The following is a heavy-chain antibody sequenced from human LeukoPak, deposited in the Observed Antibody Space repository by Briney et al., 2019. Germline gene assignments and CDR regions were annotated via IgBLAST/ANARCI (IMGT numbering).Heavy chain of an antibody. CDR1: GGSISGHY. D-gene: IGHD4-17*01. Sequence: SETLSLTCTVSGGSISGHYWSWVRQPPGKGLEWIAYISYRGVTDFNPSLKSRVAISVDTSTNQFSLRLRSVTAADTAIYYCARGVTVTRLDYWGQGALVTVSS. CDR2: ISYRGVT. J-gene: IGHJ4*02. CDR3: ARGVTVTRLDY. V-gene: IGHV4-59*11.